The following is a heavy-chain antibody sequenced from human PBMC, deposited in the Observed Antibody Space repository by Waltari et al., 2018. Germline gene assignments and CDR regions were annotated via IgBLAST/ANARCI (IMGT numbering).Heavy chain of an antibody. CDR1: VYSITSVYS. CDR2: IYHSGST. D-gene: IGHD6-6*01. V-gene: IGHV4-38-2*01. J-gene: IGHJ3*02. Sequence: QVQLQESGPGLLKPSETLSLTCAVPVYSITSVYSWGWIRQPPGKGLEWIGSIYHSGSTYYNPSLKSRVTISVDTSKNQFSLKLSSVTAADTAVYYCARATYSSSSSDAFDIWGQGTMVTVSS. CDR3: ARATYSSSSSDAFDI.